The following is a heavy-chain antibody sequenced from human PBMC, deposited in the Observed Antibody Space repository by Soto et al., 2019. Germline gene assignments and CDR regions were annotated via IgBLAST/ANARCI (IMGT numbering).Heavy chain of an antibody. CDR2: IYYDGST. D-gene: IGHD3-16*01. Sequence: QLQLQESGPGLVKPSETLSLTCTVSGVSVSTFNYYWGWIRQPPGKGLEWIGSIYYDGSTYYSPSLKRRFTIAVDTSNNQFSLKLTSVTAADTAIYYCARHLGGEGQVFDPWGQGTLVTVSS. V-gene: IGHV4-39*01. CDR1: GVSVSTFNYY. J-gene: IGHJ5*02. CDR3: ARHLGGEGQVFDP.